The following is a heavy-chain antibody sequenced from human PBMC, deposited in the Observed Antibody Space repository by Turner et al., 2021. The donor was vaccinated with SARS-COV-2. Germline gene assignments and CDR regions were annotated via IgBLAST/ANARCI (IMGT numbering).Heavy chain of an antibody. CDR3: AKDLGQLDWFDP. J-gene: IGHJ5*02. D-gene: IGHD6-13*01. V-gene: IGHV3-30*18. CDR2: ISYDGTNN. CDR1: GFTFSSYG. Sequence: QVQLVESGGGVVQPGRSLRLPCAASGFTFSSYGMHWVRQAPGKGLEWVAVISYDGTNNYYADSVKGRFTISRDNSKNTLYLQMNSLRAEDTAVYYCAKDLGQLDWFDPWGQGTLVTVSS.